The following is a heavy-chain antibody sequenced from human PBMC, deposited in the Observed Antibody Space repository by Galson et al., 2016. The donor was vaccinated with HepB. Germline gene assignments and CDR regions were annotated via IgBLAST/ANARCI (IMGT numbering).Heavy chain of an antibody. J-gene: IGHJ4*02. CDR2: TYYRSKWYN. V-gene: IGHV6-1*01. D-gene: IGHD6-13*01. CDR3: ARDPQQLVEEGFDY. CDR1: WDSVSRNTPT. Sequence: CAISWDSVSRNTPTWNWIRQSPSRGLEWLGRTYYRSKWYNDYALSVKSRLTIIPDTTKNQFSLHLKSVTPEDTAVYYCARDPQQLVEEGFDYWGQGILVTVSS.